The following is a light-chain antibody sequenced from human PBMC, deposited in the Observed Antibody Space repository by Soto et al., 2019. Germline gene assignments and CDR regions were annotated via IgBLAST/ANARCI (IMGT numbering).Light chain of an antibody. J-gene: IGKJ2*02. Sequence: EIVMTQSPATLSVSPGERATLSCRASQSISSNLAWYQQKPGQGPSLLLYGASTRATGIPARFSGSGSGTDSTLTISSLQSEDFAVYYCHQYNNWPPGTFGQGTKLEI. CDR2: GAS. CDR3: HQYNNWPPGT. CDR1: QSISSN. V-gene: IGKV3-15*01.